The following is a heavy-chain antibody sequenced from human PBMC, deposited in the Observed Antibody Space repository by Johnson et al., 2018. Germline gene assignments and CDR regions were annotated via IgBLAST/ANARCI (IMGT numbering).Heavy chain of an antibody. Sequence: VQLQESGGGLVQPGGSLRLSCAASGFTFSTYWMHWVRQAQGKGLEWVARINSDAGSITPADYVKAPLTISRDNAKNTLYLQMNSLRDEDTSVYYCARGGSIFGPPGAFDIWGQGTMVTVSS. V-gene: IGHV3-74*01. D-gene: IGHD3-3*01. CDR2: INSDAGSI. CDR1: GFTFSTYW. CDR3: ARGGSIFGPPGAFDI. J-gene: IGHJ3*02.